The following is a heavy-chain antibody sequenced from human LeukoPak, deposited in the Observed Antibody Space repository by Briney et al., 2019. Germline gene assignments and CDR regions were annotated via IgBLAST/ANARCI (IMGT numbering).Heavy chain of an antibody. V-gene: IGHV3-15*01. CDR3: TTDSLREESERV. Sequence: PGGSLRLSCAASGFTFSNAWMSWVRQAPGKGLEWVGRIKSKTDGGTTDYAAPVKGRFTISRDDSKNTLYLQMNSLKTEDTAVYYCTTDSLREESERVWGQGTLVTVSS. CDR1: GFTFSNAW. J-gene: IGHJ4*02. CDR2: IKSKTDGGTT. D-gene: IGHD3-16*01.